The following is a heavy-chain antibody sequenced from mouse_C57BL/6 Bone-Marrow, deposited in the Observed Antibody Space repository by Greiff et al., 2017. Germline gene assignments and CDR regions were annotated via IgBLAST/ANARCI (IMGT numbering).Heavy chain of an antibody. CDR1: GYTFTDYN. V-gene: IGHV1-18*01. CDR3: ARGVRGSSLYYFDY. J-gene: IGHJ2*01. D-gene: IGHD1-1*01. Sequence: EVQLQQSGPELVKPGASVKIPCKASGYTFTDYNMDWVKQSHGKSLEWIGDINPNTGGTIYNQKFKGKATLTVDKSSSTAYMELRSLTSEDTAVYYCARGVRGSSLYYFDYWGQGTTLTVSS. CDR2: INPNTGGT.